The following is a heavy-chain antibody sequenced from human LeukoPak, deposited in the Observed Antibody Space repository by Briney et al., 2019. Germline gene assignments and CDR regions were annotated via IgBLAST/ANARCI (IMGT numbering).Heavy chain of an antibody. CDR3: ARFSGYPFNWFDP. J-gene: IGHJ5*02. Sequence: SQTLSLTCTVSGGSISSGGYYWSWLRQHPGKGLEWIGYIYYSGSTYYNPSLKSRVTISVDTSKNQFSLKLSSVTAADTAVYYCARFSGYPFNWFDPWGQGTLVTVSS. CDR1: GGSISSGGYY. D-gene: IGHD5-12*01. V-gene: IGHV4-31*03. CDR2: IYYSGST.